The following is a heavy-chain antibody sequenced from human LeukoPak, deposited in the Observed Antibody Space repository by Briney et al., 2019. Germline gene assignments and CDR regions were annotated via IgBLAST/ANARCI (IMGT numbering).Heavy chain of an antibody. D-gene: IGHD3-22*01. J-gene: IGHJ3*02. Sequence: PGGSLRLSCAASGFTFSSYWMSWVRQAPGKGLEWVANIKQDGSKKYYVDSVKGRFTISRDNAKNSLYLQMSSLRAEDTAVYYCARGSSGYYYPDAFDIWGQGTMVTVSS. CDR3: ARGSSGYYYPDAFDI. CDR1: GFTFSSYW. CDR2: IKQDGSKK. V-gene: IGHV3-7*04.